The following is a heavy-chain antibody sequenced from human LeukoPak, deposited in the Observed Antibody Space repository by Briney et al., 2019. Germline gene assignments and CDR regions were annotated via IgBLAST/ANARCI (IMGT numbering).Heavy chain of an antibody. J-gene: IGHJ6*03. CDR1: GFTFSNYW. CDR3: AKRRGLELLYYYYMDV. CDR2: IKQDRSEK. D-gene: IGHD1-7*01. Sequence: GGSLRLSCAASGFTFSNYWMSWVRQAPGKGLEWVANIKQDRSEKYYVDSVKGRFTISRDNAKNSLYLQMNSLRAEDTAVYYCAKRRGLELLYYYYMDVWGKGTTVTVSS. V-gene: IGHV3-7*03.